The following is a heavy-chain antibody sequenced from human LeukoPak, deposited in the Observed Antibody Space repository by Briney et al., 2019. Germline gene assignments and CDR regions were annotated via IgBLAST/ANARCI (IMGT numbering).Heavy chain of an antibody. V-gene: IGHV4-34*01. CDR2: INHSGST. Sequence: KPSETLSLTCAVYGGSFSGYYWSWIRQPPGKGLEWIGEINHSGSTNYNPSLKSRVTISVDTSKNQFSPKLSSVTAADTAVYYCARGELRYFDWLLRGTYFDYWGQGTLVTVSS. CDR1: GGSFSGYY. J-gene: IGHJ4*02. CDR3: ARGELRYFDWLLRGTYFDY. D-gene: IGHD3-9*01.